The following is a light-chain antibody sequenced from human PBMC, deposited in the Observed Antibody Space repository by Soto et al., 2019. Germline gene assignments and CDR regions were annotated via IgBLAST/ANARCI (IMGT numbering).Light chain of an antibody. Sequence: EIVMTQSPATLSVSPGGRATLSCRASQSISDTLAWYQQKPGQAPRLLIYGASSRATGIPDRFSGSGSGTDFTLTISRLEPEDFAVYYCQQYETFGQGTKVDI. V-gene: IGKV3-20*01. CDR1: QSISDT. CDR3: QQYET. J-gene: IGKJ1*01. CDR2: GAS.